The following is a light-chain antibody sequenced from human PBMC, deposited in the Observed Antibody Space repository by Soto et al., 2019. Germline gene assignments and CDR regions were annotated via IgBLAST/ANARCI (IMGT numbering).Light chain of an antibody. V-gene: IGKV3-20*01. CDR2: GAS. J-gene: IGKJ2*01. CDR3: KQYGSSPYT. Sequence: EIVLTQSPGTLSLSPGERATLSCRASQSVSSSYLAWYQQKPGQAPRLLIYGASSRATGIPDRFSGSGSGTDFTLNISRLEHEDFAVYYCKQYGSSPYTFGQGTKLEIK. CDR1: QSVSSSY.